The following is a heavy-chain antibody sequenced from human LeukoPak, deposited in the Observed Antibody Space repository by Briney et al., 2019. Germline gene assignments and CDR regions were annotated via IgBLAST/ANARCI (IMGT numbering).Heavy chain of an antibody. J-gene: IGHJ5*02. CDR3: ARSTNYGGKDP. CDR1: GGTFSSYA. V-gene: IGHV1-8*02. CDR2: MNPNSGNT. D-gene: IGHD4-23*01. Sequence: ASVKVSCKASGGTFSSYAISWVRQAPGQGLEWMGWMNPNSGNTGYAQKFQGRVTMTRNTSISTAYMELSSLRSEDTAVYYCARSTNYGGKDPWGQGTLVTVSS.